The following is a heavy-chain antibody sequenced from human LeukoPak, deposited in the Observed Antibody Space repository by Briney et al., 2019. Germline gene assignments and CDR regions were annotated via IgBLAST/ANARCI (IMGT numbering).Heavy chain of an antibody. CDR2: IKVDGSEK. J-gene: IGHJ4*02. V-gene: IGHV3-7*05. CDR1: GFTFSTYW. D-gene: IGHD3-22*01. Sequence: GGSLRLSCAASGFTFSTYWMSWVRQSPGKGLEWVAIIKVDGSEKYYVDSVKGRFTISRDNAKNALYLQMNSLRAEDTAVYYCAKHYYDTSGTPRYFDYWGQGTLVTVSS. CDR3: AKHYYDTSGTPRYFDY.